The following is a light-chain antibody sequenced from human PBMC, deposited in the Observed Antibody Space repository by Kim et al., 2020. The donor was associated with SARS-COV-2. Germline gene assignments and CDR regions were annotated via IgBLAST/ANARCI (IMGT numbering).Light chain of an antibody. V-gene: IGLV2-14*03. CDR2: GVS. CDR1: SSDVGFYNY. CDR3: SSYVNNSTHVA. J-gene: IGLJ2*01. Sequence: QSALTQPASVSGSPGQSITISCTGSSSDVGFYNYVSWYQQHPGKAPKLMIYGVSDRPSGVSNRFSGSKSGNAASLTISGLQAEDEADYYCSSYVNNSTHVAFGGGTQLTVL.